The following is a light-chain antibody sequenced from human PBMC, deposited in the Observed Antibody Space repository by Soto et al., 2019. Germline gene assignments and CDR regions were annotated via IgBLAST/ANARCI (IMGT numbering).Light chain of an antibody. V-gene: IGKV3-20*01. Sequence: EIVLTQSPGTLSLSPGERATLSCRASQSVSSSYLAWYQQKPGQAPRLLIYGASSRATGIPDRFSGNGSGTDFTLTISRLEPEDFAVYYCQHYGDSLTFGGGTKVEIK. CDR1: QSVSSSY. J-gene: IGKJ4*01. CDR3: QHYGDSLT. CDR2: GAS.